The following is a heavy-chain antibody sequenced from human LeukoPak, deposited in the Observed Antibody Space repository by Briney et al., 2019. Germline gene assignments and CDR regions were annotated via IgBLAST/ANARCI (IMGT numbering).Heavy chain of an antibody. V-gene: IGHV4-39*01. J-gene: IGHJ4*02. CDR1: GGSISSSSYY. CDR2: IYYSGST. D-gene: IGHD3-16*01. Sequence: SETLSLTCTVSGGSISSSSYYWGWIRQPPGKGLEWIGSIYYSGSTYYKPSLKSRVTISVDTSKIQFSLKLSSVTAADTAVYDCVGRSHGGFDYWGQGTLVPVSS. CDR3: VGRSHGGFDY.